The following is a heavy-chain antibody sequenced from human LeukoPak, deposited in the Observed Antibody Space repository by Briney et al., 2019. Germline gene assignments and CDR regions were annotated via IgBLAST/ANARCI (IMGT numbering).Heavy chain of an antibody. Sequence: SETLSLTCTVSGYSISSGYYWGWIRQPPGKGLEWIGSIYHSGSTYYNPSLKSRVTISVDTSKNQFSLKLSSVTAADTAVYYCARGPTEDYWGQGTLVTVSS. CDR3: ARGPTEDY. CDR2: IYHSGST. CDR1: GYSISSGYY. J-gene: IGHJ4*02. D-gene: IGHD2-21*02. V-gene: IGHV4-38-2*02.